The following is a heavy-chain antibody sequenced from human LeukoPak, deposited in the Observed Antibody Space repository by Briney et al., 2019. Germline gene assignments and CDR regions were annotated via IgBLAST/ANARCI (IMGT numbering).Heavy chain of an antibody. CDR2: IYCSGST. Sequence: KPSETLSLTCTVSGGSISSGVYYWSWVRQHPGKGLEWIGYIYCSGSTYYNPSLKSRVTISVDTSKNQFSLKLSSVTAADTAVYYCARLIIAVAGSGYYYYGMDVWGQGTTVTVSS. J-gene: IGHJ6*02. D-gene: IGHD6-19*01. CDR1: GGSISSGVYY. CDR3: ARLIIAVAGSGYYYYGMDV. V-gene: IGHV4-31*03.